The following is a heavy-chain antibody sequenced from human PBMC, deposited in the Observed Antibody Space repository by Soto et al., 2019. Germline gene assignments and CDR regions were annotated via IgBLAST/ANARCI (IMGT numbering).Heavy chain of an antibody. Sequence: GGSLRLSCAASGFTVSSKYMSWVRQAPGKGLEWVSVIWSAGLIYYADSVRGRFTISRDISKNILYLEMTSLRADDTAVYYCAREAPMDVWGQGTTVTVS. CDR2: IWSAGLI. V-gene: IGHV3-53*01. J-gene: IGHJ6*02. CDR1: GFTVSSKY. CDR3: AREAPMDV.